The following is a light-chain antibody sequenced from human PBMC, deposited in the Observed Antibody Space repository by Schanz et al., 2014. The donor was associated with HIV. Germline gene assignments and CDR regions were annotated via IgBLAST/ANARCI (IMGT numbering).Light chain of an antibody. CDR2: DVS. CDR1: SGDVGSYNY. Sequence: QSVLTQPASVSGSPGQSISISCTGTSGDVGSYNYVSWYQQHPGKAPKLMIYDVSNRPSGVSSRFSGSKSGNTASLTISGLQAEDEAEYFCSSYTTGSTVVFGGGTKLTVL. CDR3: SSYTTGSTVV. V-gene: IGLV2-14*03. J-gene: IGLJ2*01.